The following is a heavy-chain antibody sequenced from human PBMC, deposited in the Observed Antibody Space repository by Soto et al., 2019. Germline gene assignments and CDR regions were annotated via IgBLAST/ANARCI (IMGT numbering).Heavy chain of an antibody. CDR1: GFTFSSYW. CDR3: AREFDFCSYSLFDN. V-gene: IGHV3-7*01. D-gene: IGHD3-3*01. CDR2: IKQDGSEK. Sequence: PGGSLRLSCAASGFTFSSYWMSRVRLVPGKGLEWVANIKQDGSEKYYVDCVKARFTISRDNAKNSRYLQMTSLRAEDTAVYYCAREFDFCSYSLFDNWGQGTLGTVSS. J-gene: IGHJ4*02.